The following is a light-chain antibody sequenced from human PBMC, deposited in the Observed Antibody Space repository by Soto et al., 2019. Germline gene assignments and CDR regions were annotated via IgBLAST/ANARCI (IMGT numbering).Light chain of an antibody. CDR2: EVS. V-gene: IGLV2-14*01. CDR3: SSYTSSSSVV. J-gene: IGLJ2*01. Sequence: QSALTPPASVSGSPGQSITISCTGTSSDVGGYNYVSWYQQNPGKAPKLMIYEVSNRPSGISNRFSGSKSGNTASLTISGLQAEDEADYYCSSYTSSSSVVFGGGTKVTVL. CDR1: SSDVGGYNY.